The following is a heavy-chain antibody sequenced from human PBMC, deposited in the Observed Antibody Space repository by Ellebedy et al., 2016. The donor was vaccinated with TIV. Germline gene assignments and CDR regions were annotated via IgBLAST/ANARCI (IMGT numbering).Heavy chain of an antibody. CDR2: ISGSGGST. V-gene: IGHV3-23*01. CDR1: GFTFSSYA. Sequence: GGSLRLSXAASGFTFSSYAMSWVRQAPGKGLEWVSAISGSGGSTYYADSVKGRFTISRDNSKNTLYLQMNSLRAGDTAVYYCARGFRRYGMDVWGQGTTVTVSS. CDR3: ARGFRRYGMDV. J-gene: IGHJ6*02.